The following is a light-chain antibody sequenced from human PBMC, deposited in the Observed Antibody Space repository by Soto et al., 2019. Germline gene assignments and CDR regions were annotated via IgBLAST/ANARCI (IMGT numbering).Light chain of an antibody. CDR3: LQDYNYPWT. CDR2: AAS. J-gene: IGKJ1*01. Sequence: AIQMTQSPSSLSASVGDRVTITCRASQGIRNDLGWYQQKPGKAPKLLIYAASSLQSGVPSRFRGSGSSTDFTLTISSLQPEDFATYYCLQDYNYPWTFGQGTKVEIK. CDR1: QGIRND. V-gene: IGKV1-6*01.